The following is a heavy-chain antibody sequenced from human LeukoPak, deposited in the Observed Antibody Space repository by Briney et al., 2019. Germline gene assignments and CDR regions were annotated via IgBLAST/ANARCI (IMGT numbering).Heavy chain of an antibody. CDR3: AKILRGYSYGHDAFDI. D-gene: IGHD5-18*01. J-gene: IGHJ3*02. V-gene: IGHV3-7*01. CDR2: INQDGSEK. Sequence: GGSLRLSCAASGFTFSSYWMNWVRQAPGKGLEWVANINQDGSEKYYVDSVKGRVTISRDNAKNSLYLQMNSLRAEDTAVYYCAKILRGYSYGHDAFDIWGQGTMVTVSS. CDR1: GFTFSSYW.